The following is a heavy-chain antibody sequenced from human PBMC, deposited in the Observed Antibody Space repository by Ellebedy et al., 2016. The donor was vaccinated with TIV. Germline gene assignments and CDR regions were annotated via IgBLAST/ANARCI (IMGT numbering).Heavy chain of an antibody. CDR1: GYTFTGYY. Sequence: ASVKVSCXASGYTFTGYYMHWVRQAPGQGLEWMGWINPNSGGTNYAQKFQGWVTMTRDTSISTAYMELSRLRSDDTAVYYCARDPRASYCGGDCTPAPWFDPWGQGTLVTVSS. CDR3: ARDPRASYCGGDCTPAPWFDP. CDR2: INPNSGGT. V-gene: IGHV1-2*04. D-gene: IGHD2-21*02. J-gene: IGHJ5*02.